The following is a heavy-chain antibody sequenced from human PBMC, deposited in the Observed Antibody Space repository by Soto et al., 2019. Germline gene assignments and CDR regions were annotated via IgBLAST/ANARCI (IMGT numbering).Heavy chain of an antibody. CDR1: GGSVKSGQYY. D-gene: IGHD5-12*01. J-gene: IGHJ4*02. V-gene: IGHV4-61*01. CDR2: IYYSGNT. CDR3: VRGEMATM. Sequence: QVQMRESSPGLVKPSETLSLTSTVSGGSVKSGQYYWSWIRQPPGKGLEWIGYIYYSGNTNYNPSLKSRVTISVDTSKNQFSLKLSSVTAADTAVYYSVRGEMATMWGQGTLVTVSS.